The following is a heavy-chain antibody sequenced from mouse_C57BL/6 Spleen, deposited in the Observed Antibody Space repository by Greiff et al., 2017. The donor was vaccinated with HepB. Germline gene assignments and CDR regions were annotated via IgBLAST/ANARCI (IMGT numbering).Heavy chain of an antibody. J-gene: IGHJ3*01. D-gene: IGHD1-1*01. Sequence: EVQLQQSGPELVKPGASVKMSCKASGYTFTDYNMHWVKQSHGKSLEWIGYINPNNGGTSYNQKFKGKATLTVNKSSSTAYMELRSLTSEDSAVYYCARKNYGSSPAWFAYWGQGTLVTVSA. V-gene: IGHV1-22*01. CDR3: ARKNYGSSPAWFAY. CDR1: GYTFTDYN. CDR2: INPNNGGT.